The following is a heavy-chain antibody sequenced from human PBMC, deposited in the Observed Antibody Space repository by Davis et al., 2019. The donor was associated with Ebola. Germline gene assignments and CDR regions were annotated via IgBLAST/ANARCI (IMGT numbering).Heavy chain of an antibody. D-gene: IGHD3-10*01. CDR3: ARVGPGTYYSPGGLDY. V-gene: IGHV3-13*01. CDR1: GFDFSVYD. J-gene: IGHJ4*02. Sequence: GGSLRLSCAASGFDFSVYDMHWVRQAPGKGLEWVSTIGTAGDTYYPGSVKGRFTISRENAKTSLYLQMNSLRAGDTAVYYCARVGPGTYYSPGGLDYWGQGALVTVSS. CDR2: IGTAGDT.